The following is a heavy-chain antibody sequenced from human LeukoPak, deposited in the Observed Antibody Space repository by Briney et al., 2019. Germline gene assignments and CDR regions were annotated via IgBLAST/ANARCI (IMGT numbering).Heavy chain of an antibody. D-gene: IGHD2-15*01. J-gene: IGHJ4*02. Sequence: GGSLRLSCAASKFSVSNNYMTWVRQAPGKGLEWVSIIYMDGSTYYADSVKGRFTISRDNSKNTVYLQMSSLRVEDTAVYYCARVDGGALHWGQGTLVTVSS. CDR3: ARVDGGALH. V-gene: IGHV3-53*01. CDR2: IYMDGST. CDR1: KFSVSNNY.